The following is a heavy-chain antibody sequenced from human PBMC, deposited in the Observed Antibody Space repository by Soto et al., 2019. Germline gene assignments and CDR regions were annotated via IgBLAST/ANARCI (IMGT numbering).Heavy chain of an antibody. CDR3: ARDRGSGVDYYYYMDV. CDR1: GFTVSSNY. CDR2: IYSGGST. D-gene: IGHD3-10*01. V-gene: IGHV3-66*01. Sequence: PGGSLRLSCAASGFTVSSNYMSWVRQAPGKGLEWVSVIYSGGSTYYADSVKGRFTISRDNSKNTLYLQMNSLRAEDTAVYYCARDRGSGVDYYYYMDVWGKGTTVTVSS. J-gene: IGHJ6*03.